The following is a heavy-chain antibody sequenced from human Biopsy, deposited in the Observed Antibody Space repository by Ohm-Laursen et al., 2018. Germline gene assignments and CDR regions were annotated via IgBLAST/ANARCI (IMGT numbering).Heavy chain of an antibody. D-gene: IGHD6-19*01. J-gene: IGHJ4*02. CDR1: GDSVSSGSFY. CDR2: IYDRGSTA. V-gene: IGHV4-61*01. Sequence: TLSLTCPVSGDSVSSGSFYWTWIRQPPGQGLEYIGYIYDRGSTANYNPSLGSRVTMSVDMPKNQFSLKLSSVTAADTAIYYCARGMRSSGWPYFDSWGQGTLVTVSS. CDR3: ARGMRSSGWPYFDS.